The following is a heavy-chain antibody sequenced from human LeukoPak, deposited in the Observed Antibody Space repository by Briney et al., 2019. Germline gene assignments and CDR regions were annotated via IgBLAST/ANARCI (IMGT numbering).Heavy chain of an antibody. CDR2: INPSGGST. V-gene: IGHV1-46*01. D-gene: IGHD4-23*01. CDR3: AREGGGNSDFSMEYYFDY. J-gene: IGHJ4*02. CDR1: GYTFTSYC. Sequence: ASVKVSCKASGYTFTSYCMHWVRQAPGQGLEWMGIINPSGGSTSYAQKFQGRVTMTRDTSTSTVYMELSSLRSEDTAVYYCAREGGGNSDFSMEYYFDYWGQGTLVTVSS.